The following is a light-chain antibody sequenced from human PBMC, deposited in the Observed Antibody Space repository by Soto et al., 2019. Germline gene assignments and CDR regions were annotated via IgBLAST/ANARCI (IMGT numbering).Light chain of an antibody. J-gene: IGKJ4*01. Sequence: EIVLTQSPGTLSLSPGERATLSCRASQTVSSNFIAWFQQKPGQAPRFVIYGASSRATGIPDRFSGSGSGTGFTLTISRLEPEAVAVYYCQQYGSSPLTFGGGTKVEIK. CDR1: QTVSSNF. CDR2: GAS. CDR3: QQYGSSPLT. V-gene: IGKV3-20*01.